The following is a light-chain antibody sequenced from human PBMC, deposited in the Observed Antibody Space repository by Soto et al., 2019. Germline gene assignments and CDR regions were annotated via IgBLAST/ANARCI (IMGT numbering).Light chain of an antibody. CDR3: QQRTKWPPT. CDR2: DAS. Sequence: EIVLTQSPATLALSPGERATLSCRACQSVSTYLAWYQQKPGQAPRLLIYDASSRATGIPARFSGSGSGTDFTLAISSLEPEDFAVYYCQQRTKWPPTFGQGTKVEIK. V-gene: IGKV3-11*01. J-gene: IGKJ1*01. CDR1: QSVSTY.